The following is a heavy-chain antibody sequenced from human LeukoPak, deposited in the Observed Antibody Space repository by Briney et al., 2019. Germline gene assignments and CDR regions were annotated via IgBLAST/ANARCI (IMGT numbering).Heavy chain of an antibody. CDR3: AKDGYCSSTSCPGAREHTE. J-gene: IGHJ4*02. V-gene: IGHV3-30*18. D-gene: IGHD2-2*03. Sequence: GGSLRLSCAASGFTFSSYGMHWVRQAPGKGLEWVAVISYDGSNKYYADSVKGRFTISRDNSKNTLHLQMNSLRAEDTAVYYCAKDGYCSSTSCPGAREHTEWGQGTLVTVSS. CDR2: ISYDGSNK. CDR1: GFTFSSYG.